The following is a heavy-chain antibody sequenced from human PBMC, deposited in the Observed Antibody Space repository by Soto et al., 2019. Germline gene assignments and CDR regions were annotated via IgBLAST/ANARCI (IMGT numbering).Heavy chain of an antibody. CDR2: ISSNGGST. V-gene: IGHV3-64*01. J-gene: IGHJ4*02. CDR3: ARDGGSYYLDY. CDR1: GFTFSRYA. D-gene: IGHD1-26*01. Sequence: EVQLVESGGGLVQPGGSLRLSCAASGFTFSRYAMHWVRQAPGKGLEYVSVISSNGGSTYYPNSVKGRFTISRDNSKNTLYLQMGSLRAEDMAVYYCARDGGSYYLDYWGQGTLVTVSS.